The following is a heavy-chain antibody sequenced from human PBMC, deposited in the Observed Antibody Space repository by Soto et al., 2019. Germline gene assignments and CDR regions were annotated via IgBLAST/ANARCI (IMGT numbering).Heavy chain of an antibody. D-gene: IGHD3-22*01. CDR3: AKGNYDIGGLSLNWFDP. Sequence: GGSLRLSCAASGFTFENCGMIWVRQAPGKGPEWVAAISYDGRNKYYADSVKGRFTISRDNSKNTLDLQMNSLRAEDTAVYYCAKGNYDIGGLSLNWFDPWGQGTLVTVS. V-gene: IGHV3-30*18. CDR1: GFTFENCG. CDR2: ISYDGRNK. J-gene: IGHJ5*02.